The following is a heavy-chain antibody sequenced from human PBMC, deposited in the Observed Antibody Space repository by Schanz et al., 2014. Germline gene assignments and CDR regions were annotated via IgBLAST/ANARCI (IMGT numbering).Heavy chain of an antibody. Sequence: EVQLVESGGGLVQPGGSLRLSCAASGFTFSSYAMHWVRQAPGKGLEWVSSISWNSGSVAYADSVKGRFTISRDDAKNSLYLQMNSLRVEDTAVYYCAKGGSSLDDWGQGTLVTVSS. D-gene: IGHD3-16*01. CDR1: GFTFSSYA. V-gene: IGHV3-9*01. CDR2: ISWNSGSV. J-gene: IGHJ4*02. CDR3: AKGGSSLDD.